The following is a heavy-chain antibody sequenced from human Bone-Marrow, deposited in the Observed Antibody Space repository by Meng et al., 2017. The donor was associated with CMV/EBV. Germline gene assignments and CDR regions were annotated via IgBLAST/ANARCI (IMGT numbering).Heavy chain of an antibody. CDR2: INPDSGGT. CDR3: ARDKQLARYYYYGMDV. Sequence: ASVKVSCKASGYVFTGYYMHWVRQAPGQGLEWMGWINPDSGGTNNAQKFQGRVTMTRDTSISTAYMELSRLRSEDTAVYYCARDKQLARYYYYGMDVWGQGTTVTVSS. D-gene: IGHD6-6*01. J-gene: IGHJ6*02. V-gene: IGHV1-2*02. CDR1: GYVFTGYY.